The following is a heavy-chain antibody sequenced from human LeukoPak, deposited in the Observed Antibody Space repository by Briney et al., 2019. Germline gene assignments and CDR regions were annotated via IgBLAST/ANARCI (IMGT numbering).Heavy chain of an antibody. J-gene: IGHJ6*03. CDR1: GFTFSSYA. CDR2: ISNTGSNT. V-gene: IGHV3-23*01. Sequence: GGSLRLSCATSGFTFSSYAVAWVRQAPGKGLEWVSSISNTGSNTYYADSVKGRFAISRDNSKNTLSLQMNSLTAEDTAVYYCAARRGYYHYMDVWGKGTTVTVSS. CDR3: AARRGYYHYMDV. D-gene: IGHD3-3*01.